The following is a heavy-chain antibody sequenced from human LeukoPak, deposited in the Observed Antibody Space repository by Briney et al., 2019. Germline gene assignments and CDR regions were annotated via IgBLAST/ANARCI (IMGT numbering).Heavy chain of an antibody. D-gene: IGHD3-3*01. Sequence: QPGGSLRLSCAASGFTFSTYNMNWVRQAPGKGLEWLSYISSSSNTIYYADSVKGRFTISRDNAKNSLYLQMDSLRDEDTAVYYCARDRKEWNLWGQGTLVTVSS. J-gene: IGHJ4*02. V-gene: IGHV3-48*02. CDR1: GFTFSTYN. CDR2: ISSSSNTI. CDR3: ARDRKEWNL.